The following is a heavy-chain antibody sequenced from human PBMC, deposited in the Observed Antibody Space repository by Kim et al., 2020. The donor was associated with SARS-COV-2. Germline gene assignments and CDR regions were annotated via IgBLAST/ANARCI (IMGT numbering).Heavy chain of an antibody. V-gene: IGHV3-30*18. J-gene: IGHJ3*02. Sequence: GGSLRLSCAASGFTFSSYGMHWVRQAPGKGLEWVAVISYDGSNKYYADSVKGRFTISRDNSKNTLYLQMNSLRAEDTAVYYCAKGEAFDIWGQGTMVTVSS. CDR3: AKGEAFDI. CDR1: GFTFSSYG. D-gene: IGHD1-26*01. CDR2: ISYDGSNK.